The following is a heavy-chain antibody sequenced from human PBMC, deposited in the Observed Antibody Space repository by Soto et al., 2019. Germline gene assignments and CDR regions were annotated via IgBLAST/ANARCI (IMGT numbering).Heavy chain of an antibody. D-gene: IGHD2-15*01. CDR3: ARGGVVVADPFDY. V-gene: IGHV4-34*01. Sequence: QVQLQQWGAGLLKPSETLSLTCAVYGGSFSGYFWSWIRQPPGKGLEWIGEINHSRSTNYNPALKSRVTISVDTSKNQCSLKLSSVTAADTAVYYCARGGVVVADPFDYWGQGTLVTVSS. CDR2: INHSRST. CDR1: GGSFSGYF. J-gene: IGHJ4*02.